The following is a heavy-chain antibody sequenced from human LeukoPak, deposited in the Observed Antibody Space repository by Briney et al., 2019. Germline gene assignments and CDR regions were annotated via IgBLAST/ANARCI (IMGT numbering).Heavy chain of an antibody. D-gene: IGHD3-3*01. J-gene: IGHJ4*02. Sequence: SETLSLTCAVYGGSFSGYYWSWIRQPPGKGLEWIGEINHSGSTNYNPSLKSRVTISVDTSKNQFSLKLSSVTAADTAVYYCARVYDFWSGYFDYWGQGTLVTVSS. CDR3: ARVYDFWSGYFDY. CDR2: INHSGST. CDR1: GGSFSGYY. V-gene: IGHV4-34*01.